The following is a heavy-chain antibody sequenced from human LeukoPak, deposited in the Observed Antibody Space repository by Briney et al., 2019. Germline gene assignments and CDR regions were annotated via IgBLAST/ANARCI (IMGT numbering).Heavy chain of an antibody. CDR1: GDSVTGYF. J-gene: IGHJ4*02. V-gene: IGHV4-59*02. CDR2: IYKIGTT. Sequence: SETLSLTCTVFGDSVTGYFLNWVRQPPGKGLEWIGHIYKIGTTNYNPSLKGRLTISADTSKNQFSLQLRSVTAADTAVYYCVIGVGWQPDYWGQGALVTVSS. D-gene: IGHD2-15*01. CDR3: VIGVGWQPDY.